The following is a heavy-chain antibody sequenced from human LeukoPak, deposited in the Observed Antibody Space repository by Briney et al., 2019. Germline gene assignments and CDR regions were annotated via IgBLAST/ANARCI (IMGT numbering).Heavy chain of an antibody. CDR2: ISSSSSYI. D-gene: IGHD3-3*01. CDR3: ARGGTIFGPRDY. J-gene: IGHJ4*02. CDR1: GFTFSSYS. V-gene: IGHV3-21*01. Sequence: PGGSLRLSCAASGFTFSSYSMNWVRQAPGKGLEWVSSISSSSSYIYYADSVKGRFTISRDNAKNSLYLQMNSLRAEDTAVYYCARGGTIFGPRDYWGQGTLVTVSS.